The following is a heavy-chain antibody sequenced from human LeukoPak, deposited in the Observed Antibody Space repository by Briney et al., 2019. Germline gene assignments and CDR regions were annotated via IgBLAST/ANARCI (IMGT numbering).Heavy chain of an antibody. CDR3: ARDLRDSYSSSLPCDY. CDR1: GYTFTSYY. CDR2: INPSGGST. J-gene: IGHJ4*02. D-gene: IGHD6-6*01. Sequence: ASVKVSCKASGYTFTSYYMHWVRQAPGQGLEWRGIINPSGGSTSYAQKFQGRVTMTRDTSTSTVYMELSSLRSEDTAVYYCARDLRDSYSSSLPCDYWGQGTLVTVSS. V-gene: IGHV1-46*01.